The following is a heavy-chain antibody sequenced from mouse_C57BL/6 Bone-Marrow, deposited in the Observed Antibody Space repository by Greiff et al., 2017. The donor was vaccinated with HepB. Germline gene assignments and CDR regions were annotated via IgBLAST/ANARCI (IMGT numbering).Heavy chain of an antibody. CDR2: ISSGGSYT. Sequence: EVQRVESGGDLVKPGGSLKLSCAASGFTFSSYGMSWVRQTPDKRLEWVATISSGGSYTYYPDSVMGRFTNSRDNAKNTLYLQMSSLKSEDKAMYYYAKHFTTGYFDVWGTGTTVTVSS. J-gene: IGHJ1*03. D-gene: IGHD1-1*01. CDR3: AKHFTTGYFDV. V-gene: IGHV5-6*01. CDR1: GFTFSSYG.